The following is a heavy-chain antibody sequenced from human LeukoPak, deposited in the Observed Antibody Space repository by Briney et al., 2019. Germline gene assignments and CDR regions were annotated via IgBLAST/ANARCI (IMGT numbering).Heavy chain of an antibody. CDR2: ISYDGSNK. V-gene: IGHV3-30-3*01. Sequence: GGSLRLSCAASGFTFSSYAMHWVRQAPGKGLEWVAVISYDGSNKYYADSVEGRFTISRDNSKNTLYLQMNSLRAEDTAVYYCAKTTVTTGYYYGMDVWGQGTTVTVSS. CDR3: AKTTVTTGYYYGMDV. D-gene: IGHD4-17*01. J-gene: IGHJ6*02. CDR1: GFTFSSYA.